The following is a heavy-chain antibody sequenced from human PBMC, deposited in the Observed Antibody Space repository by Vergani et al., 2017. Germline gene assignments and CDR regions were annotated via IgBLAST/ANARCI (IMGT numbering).Heavy chain of an antibody. CDR3: AREGVPRCCIVGAPDF. Sequence: EVQLVESGGDFVQPGGSLTLSCAASGFNVGHYWMSWVRQAPGKGLEWVANIKEDGTEKYYLDSVKGRFTISRDIAENSIYLEMNSLRVEDTAVYYCAREGVPRCCIVGAPDFSGQGTQVTVSS. V-gene: IGHV3-7*01. D-gene: IGHD1-26*01. CDR2: IKEDGTEK. J-gene: IGHJ4*02. CDR1: GFNVGHYW.